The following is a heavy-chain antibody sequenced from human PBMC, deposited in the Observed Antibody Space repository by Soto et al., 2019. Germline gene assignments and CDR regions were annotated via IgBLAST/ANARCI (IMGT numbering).Heavy chain of an antibody. CDR1: GFTFSNYA. J-gene: IGHJ3*02. CDR3: SKARFAYGGGLDI. V-gene: IGHV3-23*01. Sequence: GGSLRLSCATSGFTFSNYAMRWVRQAPGKGLEWVAAISGSGGTTNYAVSVKGRFTISRDNSKNTLYLEMNSLRADDTAKYYCSKARFAYGGGLDIWGQGTMVTVS. D-gene: IGHD4-17*01. CDR2: ISGSGGTT.